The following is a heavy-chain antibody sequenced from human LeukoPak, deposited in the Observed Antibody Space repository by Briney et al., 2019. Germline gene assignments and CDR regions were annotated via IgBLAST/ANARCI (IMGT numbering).Heavy chain of an antibody. Sequence: SETLSLTCTVSGGSIGSYYWSWIRQPAGKGLEWIGRIYTSGSTNYNPSLKSRVTMSVDTSKNQFSLKLSSVTAADTAVYCCARDRWRDGYNLKGFDPWGQGTLVTVSS. CDR2: IYTSGST. J-gene: IGHJ5*02. CDR1: GGSIGSYY. V-gene: IGHV4-4*07. CDR3: ARDRWRDGYNLKGFDP. D-gene: IGHD5-24*01.